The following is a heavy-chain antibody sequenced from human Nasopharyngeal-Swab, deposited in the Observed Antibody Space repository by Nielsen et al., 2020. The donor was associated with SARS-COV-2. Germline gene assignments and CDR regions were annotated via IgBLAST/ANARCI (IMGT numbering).Heavy chain of an antibody. CDR3: ARDGNFWSGYPLSADY. Sequence: ASVKVSCKASGYTSTSYGISWVRQAPGQGLEWMGWISAYNGNTNYAQKLQGRVTMTTDTSTSTAYMELRSLRSDDTAVYYCARDGNFWSGYPLSADYWGQGTLVTVSS. CDR2: ISAYNGNT. CDR1: GYTSTSYG. V-gene: IGHV1-18*04. J-gene: IGHJ4*02. D-gene: IGHD3-3*01.